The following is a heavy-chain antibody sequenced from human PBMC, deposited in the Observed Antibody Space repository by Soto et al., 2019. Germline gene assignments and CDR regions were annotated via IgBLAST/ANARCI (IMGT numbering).Heavy chain of an antibody. Sequence: QVQLQESGPGLVKPSQTLSLTCTVSGGSISSGGYYWSWIRQHPGKGLEWIGYIYYSGSTYYNPHLKSRVTISVDTSKNQFSLKLSSVTAADTAVYYCARGKTTVTTWYFDYWGQGTLVTVSS. D-gene: IGHD4-4*01. CDR1: GGSISSGGYY. CDR3: ARGKTTVTTWYFDY. J-gene: IGHJ4*02. CDR2: IYYSGST. V-gene: IGHV4-31*03.